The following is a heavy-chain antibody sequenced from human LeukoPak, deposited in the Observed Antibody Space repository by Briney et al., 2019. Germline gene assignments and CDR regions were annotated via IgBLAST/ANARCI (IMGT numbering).Heavy chain of an antibody. CDR3: TRDQYYSDNSGYPSDV. J-gene: IGHJ3*01. Sequence: GRSLRLSCAASGFTFSSYGMHWVRQAPGKGLEWVSFISGSSSDMYYADSVKGRFTISRDNAKNSLYLQMNSLRAEDTATYYCTRDQYYSDNSGYPSDVWGQGTVVTVSS. V-gene: IGHV3-21*06. CDR2: ISGSSSDM. D-gene: IGHD3-22*01. CDR1: GFTFSSYG.